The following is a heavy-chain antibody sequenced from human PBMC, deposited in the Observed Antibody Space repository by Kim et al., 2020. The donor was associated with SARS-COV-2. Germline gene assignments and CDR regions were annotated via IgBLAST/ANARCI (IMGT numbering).Heavy chain of an antibody. D-gene: IGHD6-13*01. V-gene: IGHV1-69*01. J-gene: IGHJ6*03. Sequence: FQGRVTITADESTSTAYMELSSLRSEDTAVYYCARGIAASPTPYYYYMDVWGKGTTVTVSS. CDR3: ARGIAASPTPYYYYMDV.